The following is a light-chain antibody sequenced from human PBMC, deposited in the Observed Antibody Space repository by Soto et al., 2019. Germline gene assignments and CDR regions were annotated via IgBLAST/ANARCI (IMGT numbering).Light chain of an antibody. CDR3: QQIHSLPRT. Sequence: DIQMTQSPASLSASVGDRVTISCRAPQNIDNFLNWFQQKPGRSPTLLIYAASTLRSGVPSRFSGSGFGTDFTLTISSLQPEDFATYYCQQIHSLPRTFGQGTTVEI. V-gene: IGKV1-39*01. CDR1: QNIDNF. CDR2: AAS. J-gene: IGKJ1*01.